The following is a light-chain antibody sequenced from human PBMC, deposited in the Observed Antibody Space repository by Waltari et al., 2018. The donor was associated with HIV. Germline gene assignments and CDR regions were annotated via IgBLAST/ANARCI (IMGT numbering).Light chain of an antibody. CDR3: QKYNRAPLT. CDR2: AAS. V-gene: IGKV1-27*01. J-gene: IGKJ4*01. CDR1: QGISNY. Sequence: DIQMPQSPSSLSASVGDRVTITSRASQGISNYLAWYQQNPGKVPKLLIYAASTLQSGVPSRFGGSGSGTDFTLTISSLQPEDVATYYCQKYNRAPLTFGGGTKVEIK.